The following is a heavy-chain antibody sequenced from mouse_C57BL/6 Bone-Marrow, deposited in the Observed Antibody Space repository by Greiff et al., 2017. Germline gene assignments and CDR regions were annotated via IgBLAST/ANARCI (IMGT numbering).Heavy chain of an antibody. CDR2: INPNNGGT. D-gene: IGHD2-5*01. J-gene: IGHJ1*03. CDR3: ARDSNYGYFDV. V-gene: IGHV1-26*01. Sequence: VHLQQSGPELVKPGASVKISCKASGYTFTDYYMNWVKQSHGKSLEWIGDINPNNGGTSYNQKFKGKATLTVDKSSSTAYMELRSLTSEDSAVYYCARDSNYGYFDVWGTGTTVTVSS. CDR1: GYTFTDYY.